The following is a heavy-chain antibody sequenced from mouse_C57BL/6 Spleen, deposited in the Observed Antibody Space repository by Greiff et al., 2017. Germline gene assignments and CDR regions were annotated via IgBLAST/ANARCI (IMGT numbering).Heavy chain of an antibody. CDR2: IYPRDGST. Sequence: VKLQESDAELVKPGASVKISCKVSGYTFTDHTIHWMKQRPEQGLEWIGYIYPRDGSTKYNEKFKGKATLTADKSSSTAYMQLNSLTSEDSAVXFCARDPPDYYGSSYQNWYFDVWGTGTTVTVSS. V-gene: IGHV1-78*01. CDR3: ARDPPDYYGSSYQNWYFDV. D-gene: IGHD1-1*01. J-gene: IGHJ1*03. CDR1: GYTFTDHT.